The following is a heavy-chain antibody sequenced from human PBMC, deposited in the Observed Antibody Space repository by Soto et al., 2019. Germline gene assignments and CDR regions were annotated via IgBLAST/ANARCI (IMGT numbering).Heavy chain of an antibody. D-gene: IGHD2-15*01. CDR3: AKDNLDCSGGDCPLYYYYGMDV. V-gene: IGHV3-30*18. CDR1: GFTFSSYG. J-gene: IGHJ6*02. CDR2: ISYDGGNK. Sequence: SLRLSCVASGFTFSSYGMHWVRQAPGKGLEWVAVISYDGGNKYFADSVKGRFTISRDNSKNTLYLQMNSLRAEDTAVYYCAKDNLDCSGGDCPLYYYYGMDVWGQGTTVTVSS.